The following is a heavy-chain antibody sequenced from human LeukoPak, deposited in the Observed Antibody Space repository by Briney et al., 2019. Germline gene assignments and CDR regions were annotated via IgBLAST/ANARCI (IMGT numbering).Heavy chain of an antibody. Sequence: SETLSLTCTVSGGSISSGSYYWSWIRQPAGTGLEWIGRIYTSGSTNYNPSLKSRVTISVDTSKNQFPLKLSSVTAADTAVYYCARWMVGALDYWGQGTLVTVSS. CDR3: ARWMVGALDY. D-gene: IGHD1-26*01. CDR1: GGSISSGSYY. J-gene: IGHJ4*02. V-gene: IGHV4-61*02. CDR2: IYTSGST.